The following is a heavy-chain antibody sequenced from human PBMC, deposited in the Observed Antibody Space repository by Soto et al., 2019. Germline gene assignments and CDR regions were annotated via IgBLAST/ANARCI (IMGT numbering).Heavy chain of an antibody. Sequence: GESLKISCKGSGYSFTSYWLGWVRQMPGKGLEWMGIIYPGDSDTRYSPSFQGQVTISADKSISTAYLQWSSLKASDTAMYYCARRGAGQQYYYYYGMDCWGQGTTVTVSS. D-gene: IGHD6-13*01. J-gene: IGHJ6*02. CDR2: IYPGDSDT. CDR1: GYSFTSYW. V-gene: IGHV5-51*01. CDR3: ARRGAGQQYYYYYGMDC.